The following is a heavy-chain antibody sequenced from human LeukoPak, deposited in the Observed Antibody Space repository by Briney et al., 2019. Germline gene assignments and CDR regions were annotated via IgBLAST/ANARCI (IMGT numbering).Heavy chain of an antibody. CDR3: ASLIWFGELFHKKDFDY. CDR1: GGSISSSSYY. Sequence: TSETLSLTCTVSGGSISSSSYYWGWIRQPPGKGLEWIGSIYHSGSTYYNPSLKSRVTISVDTSKNQFSLKLSSVTAADTAVYYCASLIWFGELFHKKDFDYWGQGTLVTVSS. J-gene: IGHJ4*02. CDR2: IYHSGST. D-gene: IGHD3-10*01. V-gene: IGHV4-39*07.